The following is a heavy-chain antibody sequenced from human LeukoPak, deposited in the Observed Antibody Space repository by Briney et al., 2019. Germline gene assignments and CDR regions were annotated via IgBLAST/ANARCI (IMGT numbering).Heavy chain of an antibody. Sequence: GGSLRLSCAASGFTFSSYAMSWVRPAPGKGLEWVSAISGSDAGTYYADSVTGRLTISRDNSKTTLYLQMNGLRAEGAAVYYCAKAPLGRCGGVICYYFCDWGQRTLVTVS. J-gene: IGHJ4*02. CDR3: AKAPLGRCGGVICYYFCD. CDR1: GFTFSSYA. CDR2: ISGSDAGT. D-gene: IGHD2-15*01. V-gene: IGHV3-23*01.